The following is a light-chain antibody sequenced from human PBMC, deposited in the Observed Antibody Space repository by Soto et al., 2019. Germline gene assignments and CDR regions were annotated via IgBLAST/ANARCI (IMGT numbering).Light chain of an antibody. J-gene: IGKJ3*01. CDR3: QLYGSSLGA. CDR1: QSVDSAY. V-gene: IGKV3-20*01. Sequence: IVGTQSPGTLSLSPGESATLSCRTSQSVDSAYFAWYQQKPGQAPKLLIYCASSRATGLPDRFSGRGSGTDFTLTISRLEPEDFAVYYCQLYGSSLGAFGPGTKVDIK. CDR2: CAS.